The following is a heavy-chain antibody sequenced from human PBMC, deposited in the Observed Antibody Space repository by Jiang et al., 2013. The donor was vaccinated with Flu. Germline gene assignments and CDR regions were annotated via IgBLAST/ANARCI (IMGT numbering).Heavy chain of an antibody. V-gene: IGHV1-46*01. Sequence: PGASVKVSCEASGYTFTNYFIHWVRQAPGQGPEWMGIINPTGGRGTRYAPRFQGRVTMTSDTSTSTVAMELSSLTPEDTAIYFCARGRGNCGGGSCFSSGWFDPWGQGTPVTVSS. J-gene: IGHJ5*02. CDR1: GYTFTNYF. CDR2: INPTGGRGT. D-gene: IGHD2-15*01. CDR3: ARGRGNCGGGSCFSSGWFDP.